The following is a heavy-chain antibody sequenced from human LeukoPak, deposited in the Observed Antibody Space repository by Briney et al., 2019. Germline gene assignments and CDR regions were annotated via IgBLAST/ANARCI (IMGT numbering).Heavy chain of an antibody. V-gene: IGHV3-66*04. CDR1: GFTVSSNY. CDR2: IYSGGIYNDGTT. CDR3: ARRELFGYSYGLRTFNI. D-gene: IGHD5-18*01. J-gene: IGHJ3*02. Sequence: GGSLRLSCAASGFTVSSNYMSWVRQAPGKGLEWVSVIYSGGIYNDGTTNYGDSVKGRFTISRDNSKNTLYLQMNSLRAEDTAVYYYARRELFGYSYGLRTFNIWGQGTTVTVSS.